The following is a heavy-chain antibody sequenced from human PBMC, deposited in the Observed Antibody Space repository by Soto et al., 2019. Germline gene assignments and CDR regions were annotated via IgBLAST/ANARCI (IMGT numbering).Heavy chain of an antibody. J-gene: IGHJ3*02. Sequence: EVQLVESGGGLVQPGGSLRLSCSGSGFSFRGDAVHWVRQPPGKGLEDVSAISNNGDVTDYADSVKGRFTISRDNFKNTVYFQMSSLRVEDTAVYYCVVRGSAFDIWGQGTVVTVSS. CDR3: VVRGSAFDI. CDR2: ISNNGDVT. CDR1: GFSFRGDA. V-gene: IGHV3-64D*08. D-gene: IGHD3-10*01.